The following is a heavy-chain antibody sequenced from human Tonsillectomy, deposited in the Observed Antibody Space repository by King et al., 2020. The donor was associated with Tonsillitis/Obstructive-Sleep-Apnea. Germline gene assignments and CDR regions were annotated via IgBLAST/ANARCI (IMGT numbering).Heavy chain of an antibody. CDR3: ARDRGVNVKGFDP. J-gene: IGHJ5*02. CDR2: ISSNGGST. CDR1: GFTFSSYA. D-gene: IGHD3-10*01. V-gene: IGHV3-64*01. Sequence: EVQLVESGGGLVKPGGSLRLSCAASGFTFSSYAMHWVRQAPGKGLEYVSAISSNGGSTYYANSVKGRFTISRDNSKNTLYLQMGSLRAEDMAVYYCARDRGVNVKGFDPWGQGTLVTVSS.